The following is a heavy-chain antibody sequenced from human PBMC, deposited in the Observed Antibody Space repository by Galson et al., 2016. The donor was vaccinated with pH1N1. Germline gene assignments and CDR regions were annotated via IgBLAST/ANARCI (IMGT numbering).Heavy chain of an antibody. CDR1: GGSLRGHY. CDR2: ISQSGST. V-gene: IGHV4-34*01. CDR3: VRHSTSGFPGIELAARRRPFDY. J-gene: IGHJ4*02. D-gene: IGHD6-19*01. Sequence: TLSLTCGVYGGSLRGHYWSWIRQSPRMGLEWIGEISQSGSTTHNPSLKSRVTISVDTSEDQFSLKLMSMTAADTAIYYCVRHSTSGFPGIELAARRRPFDYWGQGIPVTVSS.